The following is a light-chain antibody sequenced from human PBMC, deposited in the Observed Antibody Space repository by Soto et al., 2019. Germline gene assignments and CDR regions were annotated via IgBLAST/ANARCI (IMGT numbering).Light chain of an antibody. V-gene: IGKV2-28*01. CDR2: MAS. CDR3: MQPLHAPWT. J-gene: IGKJ1*01. CDR1: QSLLWNNGYNY. Sequence: DIVMTQSPLSLPVTPGEPDSIACRASQSLLWNNGYNYVDWFLQKPGQSPQHLIYMASNRASGVPDRFSGSGSGTEYTLKISRVEAEDVGVYYCMQPLHAPWTFGQGTKLEIK.